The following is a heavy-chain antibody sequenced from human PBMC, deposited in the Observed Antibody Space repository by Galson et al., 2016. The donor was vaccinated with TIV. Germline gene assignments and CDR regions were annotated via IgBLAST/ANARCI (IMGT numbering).Heavy chain of an antibody. D-gene: IGHD2-21*02. V-gene: IGHV4-30-4*01. J-gene: IGHJ4*02. CDR1: GGSMSSGDYF. Sequence: TLSLTCAVSGGSMSSGDYFWSWIRQPPGKGLEWIGHTSYSGNTYYKSSLKGRLFISLYTSKNQFSLRLNSVTAADTAVYYCARARRVARVVVPATGTAIDYWGQGKLVTVST. CDR2: TSYSGNT. CDR3: ARARRVARVVVPATGTAIDY.